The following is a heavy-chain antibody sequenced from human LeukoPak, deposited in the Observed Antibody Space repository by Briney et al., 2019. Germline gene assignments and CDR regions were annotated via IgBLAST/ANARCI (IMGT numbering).Heavy chain of an antibody. J-gene: IGHJ3*02. CDR1: GFTFSSYS. CDR3: ARRNSTLGYAFDI. CDR2: IASSTTI. D-gene: IGHD1-26*01. Sequence: GGSLRLSCAASGFTFSSYSMNWVRQAPGKGLEWVSYIASSTTIYSADSVKGRFTISRDNAKNSLYLQMNSLRDEDTAVYYCARRNSTLGYAFDIWGQGTVVTVSS. V-gene: IGHV3-48*02.